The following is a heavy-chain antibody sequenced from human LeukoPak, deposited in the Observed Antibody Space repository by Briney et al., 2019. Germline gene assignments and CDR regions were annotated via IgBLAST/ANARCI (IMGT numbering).Heavy chain of an antibody. V-gene: IGHV3-33*01. D-gene: IGHD2-15*01. CDR2: IWYDGNNK. CDR1: GFTFSSYG. J-gene: IGHJ4*02. Sequence: GGSLRLSCAVSGFTFSSYGMHWVRQAPGKGLEWVAVIWYDGNNKYYADSVKGRFTISRDNSKNTLYLQMNSLRAEDTAVYYCARVNGGKVVEYYLDYWGQGTLVTVSS. CDR3: ARVNGGKVVEYYLDY.